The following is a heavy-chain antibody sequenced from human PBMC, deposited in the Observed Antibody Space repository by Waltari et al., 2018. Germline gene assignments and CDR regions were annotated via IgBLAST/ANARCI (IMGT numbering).Heavy chain of an antibody. CDR2: FDPEDGET. V-gene: IGHV1-24*01. J-gene: IGHJ2*01. Sequence: QVQLVQSGAEVKKPGASVKVSCKVSGYTLTELSMHWVRQAPGKGLEWMGGFDPEDGETIYAQKFQGRVTMTEDTSTDTAYMELSSLRSEDTAVYYCATGVFGQQLVHPSGWYFDLWGRGTLVTVSS. D-gene: IGHD6-13*01. CDR1: GYTLTELS. CDR3: ATGVFGQQLVHPSGWYFDL.